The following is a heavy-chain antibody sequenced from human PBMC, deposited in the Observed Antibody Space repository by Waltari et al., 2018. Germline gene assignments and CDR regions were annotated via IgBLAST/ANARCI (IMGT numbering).Heavy chain of an antibody. CDR1: GFTFSSYS. CDR3: ARDGIGYSGYVPKGY. CDR2: ISSSSSYI. D-gene: IGHD5-12*01. J-gene: IGHJ4*02. V-gene: IGHV3-21*01. Sequence: EVQLVESGGGLVKPGGSLRLSCAASGFTFSSYSMHWVRQAPGKGLEWVSSISSSSSYIYYADSVKGRFTISRDNAKNSLYLQMNSLRAEDTAVYYCARDGIGYSGYVPKGYWGQGTLVTVSS.